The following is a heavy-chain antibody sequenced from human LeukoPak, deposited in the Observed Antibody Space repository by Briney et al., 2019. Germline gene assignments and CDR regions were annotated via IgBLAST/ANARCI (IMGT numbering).Heavy chain of an antibody. CDR1: GFTFSNYA. V-gene: IGHV3-23*01. CDR2: ISDSGGTT. Sequence: PGGSLRLSCAASGFTFSNYAMTWVREAPGKGLEWVSAISDSGGTTYYADSVKGRFTLSRDNSKITLYLQMNSLRAEDTAVYFCARSSSDFWSGYDYWGQGTLVTVSS. CDR3: ARSSSDFWSGYDY. D-gene: IGHD3-3*01. J-gene: IGHJ4*02.